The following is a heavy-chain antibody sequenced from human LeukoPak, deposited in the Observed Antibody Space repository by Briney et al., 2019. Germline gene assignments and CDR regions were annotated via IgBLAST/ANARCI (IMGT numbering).Heavy chain of an antibody. Sequence: PGGSLRISCKGSGLTFISYSMSWGGQVPREGLEWVGSIYPGDSDTRYSPSFQGQVTISADKSISTAYLQWSSLKASDTAMYYCATLGSLRDYFDYWGQGTLVTVSS. CDR1: GLTFISYS. J-gene: IGHJ4*02. V-gene: IGHV5-51*01. CDR3: ATLGSLRDYFDY. D-gene: IGHD1-26*01. CDR2: IYPGDSDT.